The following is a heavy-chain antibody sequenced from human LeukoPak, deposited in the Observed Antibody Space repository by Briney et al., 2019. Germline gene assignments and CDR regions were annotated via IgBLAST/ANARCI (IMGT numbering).Heavy chain of an antibody. CDR3: ARGPYYDILTGYQDP. Sequence: ASVEVSCKASGYTFTSYGISWVRQAPGQGLEWMGWISAYNGNTNYAQKLQGRVTMTTDTSTSTAYMELRSLRSDDTAVYYCARGPYYDILTGYQDPWGQGTLVTVSS. V-gene: IGHV1-18*01. CDR2: ISAYNGNT. J-gene: IGHJ5*02. D-gene: IGHD3-9*01. CDR1: GYTFTSYG.